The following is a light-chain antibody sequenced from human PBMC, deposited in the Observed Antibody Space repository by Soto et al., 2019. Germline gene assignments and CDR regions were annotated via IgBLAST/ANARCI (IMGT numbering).Light chain of an antibody. CDR3: SSHTSSSTVI. V-gene: IGLV2-14*03. CDR1: SSDVGGYNF. Sequence: QSALTQPASVSGSPGQSITISCTGTSSDVGGYNFVSWYQQHPGKAPKFIIYDVRNRPSGVSNRFSGSRSGNTASLTISGLQAEDEADYYCSSHTSSSTVIFGGGTKVTVL. CDR2: DVR. J-gene: IGLJ2*01.